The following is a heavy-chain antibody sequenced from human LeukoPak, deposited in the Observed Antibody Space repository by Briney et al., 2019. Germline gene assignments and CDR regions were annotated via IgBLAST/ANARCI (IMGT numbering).Heavy chain of an antibody. CDR3: TTDYGSGSYFSDY. V-gene: IGHV3-15*01. CDR1: GFTFSNAW. D-gene: IGHD3-10*01. Sequence: GGSLRLSCAASGFTFSNAWMNWVRQAPGKGLEWVGRIKSKSEGGTTDYAAPVKGRFTISRDDSKNTLYLQMNSLKTEDTAVYYCTTDYGSGSYFSDYWGQGTLVTVSS. CDR2: IKSKSEGGTT. J-gene: IGHJ4*02.